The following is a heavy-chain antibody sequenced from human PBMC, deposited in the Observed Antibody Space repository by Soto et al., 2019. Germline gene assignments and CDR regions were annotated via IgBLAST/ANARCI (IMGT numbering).Heavy chain of an antibody. J-gene: IGHJ4*02. CDR2: TYYNGNA. V-gene: IGHV4-59*04. CDR1: GGSISGYY. Sequence: PSETLSLTCTVSGGSISGYYWSWIRQPPGKGLEWIGNTYYNGNANYNPSLKSRVTMSVDTSKNQFSLKLMSVTAADTAVYYCARHFVAVVIKGWGYWGQGTLVTVSS. CDR3: ARHFVAVVIKGWGY. D-gene: IGHD3-22*01.